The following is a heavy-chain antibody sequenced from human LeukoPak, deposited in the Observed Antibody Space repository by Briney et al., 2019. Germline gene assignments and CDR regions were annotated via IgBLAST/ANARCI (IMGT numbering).Heavy chain of an antibody. CDR3: ANYQFYYDILPGPLHRYYYYGMDV. CDR2: ISGSGGST. D-gene: IGHD3-9*01. CDR1: GFTFSNYA. J-gene: IGHJ6*02. V-gene: IGHV3-23*01. Sequence: GGSLRLSCAASGFTFSNYAMSWVRQAPGKGLEWVSAISGSGGSTYYADSVKGRFTISRDNSKNTLYLQMNSLRADDTAVYYCANYQFYYDILPGPLHRYYYYGMDVWGQGTTVTVSS.